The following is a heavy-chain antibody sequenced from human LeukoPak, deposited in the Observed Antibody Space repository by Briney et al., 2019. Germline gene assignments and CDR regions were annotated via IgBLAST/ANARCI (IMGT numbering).Heavy chain of an antibody. J-gene: IGHJ3*02. CDR1: GGSISSYY. CDR2: IYTSGST. V-gene: IGHV4-4*07. CDR3: ARDDIAVAGTDAFDI. Sequence: SETLSLTCTVSGGSISSYYWSWIRRPAGKGLEWIGRIYTSGSTNYNPSLKSRVTMSVDTSKNQFSLKLSSVTAADTAVYYCARDDIAVAGTDAFDIWGQGTMVTVSS. D-gene: IGHD6-19*01.